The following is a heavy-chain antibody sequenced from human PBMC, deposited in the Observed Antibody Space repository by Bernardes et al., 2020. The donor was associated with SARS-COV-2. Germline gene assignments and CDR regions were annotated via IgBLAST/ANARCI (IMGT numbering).Heavy chain of an antibody. V-gene: IGHV3-53*01. CDR2: IYSGGST. CDR1: GFSVRSTY. Sequence: GWSLLLSCAASGFSVRSTYMSWVRQAPGKGLEWVSVIYSGGSTYYADSVKGRFTISSDNSKNTLYLQMNSLRAEDTAVYYCARGIAVAGNFDYWGQGTLVTVSS. CDR3: ARGIAVAGNFDY. D-gene: IGHD6-19*01. J-gene: IGHJ4*02.